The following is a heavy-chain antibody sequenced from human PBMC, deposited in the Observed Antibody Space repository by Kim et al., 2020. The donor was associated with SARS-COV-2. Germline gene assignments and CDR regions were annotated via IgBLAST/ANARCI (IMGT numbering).Heavy chain of an antibody. Sequence: ASVKVSCKASGYTFTFYYIQWLRQAPGQGLEWLGWISPSSGATKYAQKFQDRITMTRDNSISTAHMELGDLTSDDTAVYYCAVLIVVAAWDIWGKGTPV. D-gene: IGHD2-15*01. CDR1: GYTFTFYY. CDR2: ISPSSGAT. CDR3: AVLIVVAAWDI. J-gene: IGHJ6*03. V-gene: IGHV1-2*02.